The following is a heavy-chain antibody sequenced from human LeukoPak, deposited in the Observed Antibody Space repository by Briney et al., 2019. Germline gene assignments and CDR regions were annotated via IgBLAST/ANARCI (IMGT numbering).Heavy chain of an antibody. D-gene: IGHD6-19*01. CDR2: INPNSGGT. Sequence: ASVKVSCKASGYTFTGYYMHWVRQAPGQGLEWMGRINPNSGGTNYAQKFQGRVTMTRDTSISTAYMELSRLRSDDTAVYYCAREPSHPGIAVAGTNWFDPWGQGTLVTVSS. V-gene: IGHV1-2*06. CDR1: GYTFTGYY. CDR3: AREPSHPGIAVAGTNWFDP. J-gene: IGHJ5*02.